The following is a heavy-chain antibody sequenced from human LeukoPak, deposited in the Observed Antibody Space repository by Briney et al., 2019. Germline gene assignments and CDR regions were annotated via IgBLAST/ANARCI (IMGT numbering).Heavy chain of an antibody. Sequence: PGGSLRLSCAASGFTFSSYSMNWVRQAPGKGLEWVSSISCSSSYIYYADSVKGRFTISRDNAKNSLYLQMNSLRAEDTAVYYCARETYGSGRDNWFDPWGQGTLVTVSS. CDR1: GFTFSSYS. CDR2: ISCSSSYI. D-gene: IGHD3-10*01. V-gene: IGHV3-21*01. J-gene: IGHJ5*02. CDR3: ARETYGSGRDNWFDP.